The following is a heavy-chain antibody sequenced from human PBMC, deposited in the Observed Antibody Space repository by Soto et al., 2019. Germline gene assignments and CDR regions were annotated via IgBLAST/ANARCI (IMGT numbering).Heavy chain of an antibody. Sequence: PGGSLRLSCAASGFTFSSYSMNWVRQAPGKGLEWVSYISSSSSTIYYADSVKGRFTISRDNAKNSLYLQMNSLRAEDTAVYYCARVVFFGGGWDAFDIWGQGTMVTVS. J-gene: IGHJ3*02. CDR1: GFTFSSYS. CDR2: ISSSSSTI. V-gene: IGHV3-48*01. CDR3: ARVVFFGGGWDAFDI. D-gene: IGHD6-19*01.